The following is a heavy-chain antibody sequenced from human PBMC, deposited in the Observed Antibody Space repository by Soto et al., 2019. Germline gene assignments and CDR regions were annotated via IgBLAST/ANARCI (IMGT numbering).Heavy chain of an antibody. J-gene: IGHJ3*02. CDR2: ISAYNGNT. CDR1: GYTFTSYV. CDR3: ARVLLLQXLCSFDI. Sequence: AAVKCSCNASGYTFTSYVISWLRQAPVQVLDCIVWISAYNGNTNYAQKLQGRVTMTTDTSTSTAYMELRSLRSDDTAVYYCARVLLLQXLCSFDIWGQGTMVTV. V-gene: IGHV1-18*01. D-gene: IGHD4-4*01.